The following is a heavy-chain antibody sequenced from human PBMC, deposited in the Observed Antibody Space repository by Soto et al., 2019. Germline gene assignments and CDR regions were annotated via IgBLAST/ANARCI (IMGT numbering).Heavy chain of an antibody. CDR2: ISGRGTTT. CDR1: GFSLGSYS. V-gene: IGHV3-48*02. J-gene: IGHJ6*02. D-gene: IGHD2-2*01. Sequence: PGGSLRLSCEASGFSLGSYSMNWVRQAPGKGLEWVSFISGRGTTTYYADSVRGRFTVSRDNAKNSLSLEVNSLRDEDTAVYYCARLGYCSSATCKYYFYYYGMDVWGQGTTVTVSS. CDR3: ARLGYCSSATCKYYFYYYGMDV.